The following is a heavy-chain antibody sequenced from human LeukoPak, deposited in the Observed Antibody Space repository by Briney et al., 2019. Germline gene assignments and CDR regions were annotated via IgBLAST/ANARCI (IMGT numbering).Heavy chain of an antibody. Sequence: PGGSLRLSCAASGFTFSSYVMHWVRQAPGKGLEWVAIISYDGSNEYYADSVKGRFTISRDNAKNSLYLQMSSLKAEDTAVYYCARGAYSSSFDYWGQGTLVTVSS. CDR2: ISYDGSNE. CDR3: ARGAYSSSFDY. D-gene: IGHD6-6*01. V-gene: IGHV3-30*04. CDR1: GFTFSSYV. J-gene: IGHJ4*02.